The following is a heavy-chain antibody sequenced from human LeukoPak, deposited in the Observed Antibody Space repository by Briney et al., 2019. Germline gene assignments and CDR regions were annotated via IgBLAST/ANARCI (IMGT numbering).Heavy chain of an antibody. D-gene: IGHD3-22*01. Sequence: VASVKVSCKASGYTFTSYDINWVRQATGQGLEWMGWMNPNSGNTGYAQKFQGRVTMTRNTSISTAYMELSSLRSEDTAVYYCASGSYYYDSSGYAVFDYWGQGTLVTVSS. CDR3: ASGSYYYDSSGYAVFDY. J-gene: IGHJ4*02. CDR2: MNPNSGNT. CDR1: GYTFTSYD. V-gene: IGHV1-8*01.